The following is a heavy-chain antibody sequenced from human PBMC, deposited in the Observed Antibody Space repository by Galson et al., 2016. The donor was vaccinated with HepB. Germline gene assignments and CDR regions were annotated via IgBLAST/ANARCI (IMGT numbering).Heavy chain of an antibody. D-gene: IGHD5-24*01. CDR1: GFSLSTTGVG. CDR2: IYWDGDK. J-gene: IGHJ4*02. V-gene: IGHV2-5*02. CDR3: AHRVRVAEDGFYFDY. Sequence: PALVKPTQTLTLTCIVSGFSLSTTGVGVGWIRQSPGGPLEWLGFIYWDGDKRLSPALKNRLTITKDTSRNQVLLTMTNLDPVDTATYYCAHRVRVAEDGFYFDYWGQGILVTVSS.